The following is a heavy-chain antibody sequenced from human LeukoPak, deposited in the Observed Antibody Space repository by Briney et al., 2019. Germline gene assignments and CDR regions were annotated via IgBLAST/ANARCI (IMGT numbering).Heavy chain of an antibody. D-gene: IGHD6-19*01. CDR1: GYTFTSYG. CDR2: INPNSGGT. V-gene: IGHV1-2*02. J-gene: IGHJ5*02. CDR3: ARDQEQWLVSGVDP. Sequence: ASVKVSCKASGYTFTSYGISWVRQAPGQGLEWMGWINPNSGGTNYAQKFQGRVTMTRDTSISTAYMELSRLRSDDTAVYYCARDQEQWLVSGVDPWGQGTLVTVSS.